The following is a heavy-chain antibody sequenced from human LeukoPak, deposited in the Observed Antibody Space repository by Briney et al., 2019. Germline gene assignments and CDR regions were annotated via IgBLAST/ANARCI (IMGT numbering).Heavy chain of an antibody. D-gene: IGHD3-10*02. Sequence: GGSLRLSCAASGFTFRSYGMIWVRQAPGKGLEWVSGISGSGDRTYYEDSVKGRFTISRDNSKNTLYLQMNSLRAEDTAVYYCAELGITMIGGVWGKGTTVTISS. V-gene: IGHV3-23*01. CDR2: ISGSGDRT. CDR1: GFTFRSYG. CDR3: AELGITMIGGV. J-gene: IGHJ6*04.